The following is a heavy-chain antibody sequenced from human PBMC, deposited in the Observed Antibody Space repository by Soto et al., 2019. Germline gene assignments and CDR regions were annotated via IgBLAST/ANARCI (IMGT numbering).Heavy chain of an antibody. CDR1: GGSISNYY. V-gene: IGHV4-59*01. D-gene: IGHD3-16*01. CDR2: IYYSGST. Sequence: QVQLQESGPGLLKPSETLSLTCTVSGGSISNYYWSWIRQPPGKGLEWLGYIYYSGSTSSNPSLKSRVTISLDPSKNQFSLNLNSVTAADTAVYYCARGVGGVVTMDSWGQGTLVTVSS. J-gene: IGHJ4*02. CDR3: ARGVGGVVTMDS.